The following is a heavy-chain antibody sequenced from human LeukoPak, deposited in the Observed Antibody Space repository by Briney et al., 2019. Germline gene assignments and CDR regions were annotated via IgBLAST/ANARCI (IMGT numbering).Heavy chain of an antibody. J-gene: IGHJ4*02. V-gene: IGHV1-2*02. CDR2: INPNSGGT. CDR1: GYTFTGYY. D-gene: IGHD2-15*01. Sequence: ASVKVSCKASGYTFTGYYMHWVRPAPGQGLEWMGWINPNSGGTNYAQKLQGRVTMTRDTSISTAYMELSRLRSDDTAVYYCARARCSGGSCYYGYWGQGTLVTVSS. CDR3: ARARCSGGSCYYGY.